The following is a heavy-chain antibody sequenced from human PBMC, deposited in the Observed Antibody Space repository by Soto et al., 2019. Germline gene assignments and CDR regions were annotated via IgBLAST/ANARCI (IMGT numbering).Heavy chain of an antibody. Sequence: GGSLRLSCAASGFTFSSYSMNWVRQAPGKGLEWVSYISSSSSTIYYADSVKGRFTISRDNAKNSLYLQMNSLRAEDTAVYYCARDRGAVATMGGGSLYYFDYWGQGTLVTVSS. CDR2: ISSSSSTI. V-gene: IGHV3-48*01. D-gene: IGHD5-12*01. CDR3: ARDRGAVATMGGGSLYYFDY. J-gene: IGHJ4*02. CDR1: GFTFSSYS.